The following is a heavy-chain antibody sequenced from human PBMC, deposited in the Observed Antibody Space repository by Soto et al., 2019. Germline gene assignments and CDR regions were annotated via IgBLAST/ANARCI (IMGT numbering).Heavy chain of an antibody. CDR2: ISGSGGST. D-gene: IGHD5-18*01. CDR1: GFTFSGYY. V-gene: IGHV3-23*01. Sequence: PGGSLRLSCAASGFTFSGYYMSWIRQVPGKGLEWVSAISGSGGSTYYADSVKGRFTISRDNSKNTLYLQMNSLRAEDTAVYYCAKDRVQLWLLADYWGQGTLVTVSS. J-gene: IGHJ4*02. CDR3: AKDRVQLWLLADY.